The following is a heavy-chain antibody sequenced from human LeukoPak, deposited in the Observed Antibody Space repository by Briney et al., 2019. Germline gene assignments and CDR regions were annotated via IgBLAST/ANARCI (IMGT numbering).Heavy chain of an antibody. CDR3: ARGVVPAAIRGNNWFDP. D-gene: IGHD2-2*02. CDR2: IVPIFGTA. Sequence: SVKVSCKASGGTFSSYAISWVRQAPGQGLEWMGGIVPIFGTANYAQKFQGRVTITADESTSTAYMELSSLRSEDTAVYYCARGVVPAAIRGNNWFDPWGQGTLVTVSS. J-gene: IGHJ5*02. V-gene: IGHV1-69*13. CDR1: GGTFSSYA.